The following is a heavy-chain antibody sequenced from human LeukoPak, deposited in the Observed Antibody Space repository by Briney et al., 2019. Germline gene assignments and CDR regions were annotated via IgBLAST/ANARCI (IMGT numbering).Heavy chain of an antibody. Sequence: PGRSLRLSCAASGFTFSSYGMHWVRQAPGKGLERVAVISYDGSNKYYADSVKGRFTISRDNSKNTLYLQMNSLRAEDTAVYYCAKSYCSSTSCYYYYGMDVWGQGTTVTVSS. J-gene: IGHJ6*02. CDR3: AKSYCSSTSCYYYYGMDV. CDR1: GFTFSSYG. CDR2: ISYDGSNK. D-gene: IGHD2-2*01. V-gene: IGHV3-30*18.